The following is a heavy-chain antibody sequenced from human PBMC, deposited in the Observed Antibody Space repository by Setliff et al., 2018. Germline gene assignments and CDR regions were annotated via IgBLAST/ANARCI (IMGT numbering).Heavy chain of an antibody. CDR2: IYYSGST. D-gene: IGHD6-13*01. CDR1: GGSISSSSYY. V-gene: IGHV4-39*07. J-gene: IGHJ6*02. Sequence: NPSETLSLTCTVSGGSISSSSYYWGWIRQPPGKGLEWIGIIYYSGSTYYNPSLKSRVTISVDTSKNQFSLKLSSVTAADTAVYYCARRQQLVIGSTAYYYYGMDVWGQGTTVTVSS. CDR3: ARRQQLVIGSTAYYYYGMDV.